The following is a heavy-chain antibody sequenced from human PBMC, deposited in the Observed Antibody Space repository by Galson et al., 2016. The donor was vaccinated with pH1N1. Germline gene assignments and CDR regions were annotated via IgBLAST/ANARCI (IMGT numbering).Heavy chain of an antibody. V-gene: IGHV2-70*01. CDR1: GFSLSTSGMC. D-gene: IGHD4-17*01. CDR3: ARMRYGDYSDWFDP. J-gene: IGHJ5*02. CDR2: IDWDDDE. Sequence: PALVKPTQTLTLTCTFSGFSLSTSGMCVSWIRQPPGKALEWLALIDWDDDEYYSTSLKTRLTISKDTSKNQVVLTMTNMDPVDTATYYCARMRYGDYSDWFDPWGQGTLVTVSS.